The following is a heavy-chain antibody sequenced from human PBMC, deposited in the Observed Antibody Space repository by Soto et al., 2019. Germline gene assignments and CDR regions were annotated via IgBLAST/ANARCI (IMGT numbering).Heavy chain of an antibody. V-gene: IGHV2-26*01. D-gene: IGHD6-19*01. J-gene: IGHJ5*02. CDR1: GLSITDSEMG. CDR2: IDSSGEK. CDR3: ARRHLAVAVSPWFDT. Sequence: QVTLKESGPVLVKPTEPLTLRCTVSGLSITDSEMGVSWIRQPPGQPLEWLAHIDSSGEKSYRTFLKSRLAISKDTSKSQIVLTMTNMDPADTATYYCARRHLAVAVSPWFDTWGQRIPVTVSS.